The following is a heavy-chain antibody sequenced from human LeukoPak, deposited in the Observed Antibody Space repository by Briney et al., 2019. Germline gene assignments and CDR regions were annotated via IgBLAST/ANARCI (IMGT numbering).Heavy chain of an antibody. D-gene: IGHD2-2*01. CDR1: GFTFSSYG. CDR3: AKDSCSSNSCPIEY. V-gene: IGHV3-30*18. J-gene: IGHJ4*02. Sequence: PGRSLRLSCAASGFTFSSYGMQWVRQAPGKGLEWVAVISYDGSNKYYADSVKGRFTISRDNSKNTLYLQMNSLRAEDTAVYYCAKDSCSSNSCPIEYWGQGTLVTVSS. CDR2: ISYDGSNK.